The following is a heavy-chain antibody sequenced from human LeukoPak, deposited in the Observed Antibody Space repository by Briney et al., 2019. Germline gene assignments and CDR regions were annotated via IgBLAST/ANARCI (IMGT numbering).Heavy chain of an antibody. CDR2: INHSGST. Sequence: KSSETLSLTCAVYGGSFSGYYWSWIRQPPGKGLQWIGEINHSGSTNYNPSLKSRVTISVDTSKNQFSLKLSSVTAADTAVYYCARVLRGSGSYYVHWGQGTQVTVSS. V-gene: IGHV4-34*01. D-gene: IGHD3-10*01. J-gene: IGHJ4*02. CDR3: ARVLRGSGSYYVH. CDR1: GGSFSGYY.